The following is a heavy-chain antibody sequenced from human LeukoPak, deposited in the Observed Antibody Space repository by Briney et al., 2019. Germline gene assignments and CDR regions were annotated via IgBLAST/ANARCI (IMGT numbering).Heavy chain of an antibody. J-gene: IGHJ4*02. CDR2: IYYNGRT. D-gene: IGHD3-10*01. CDR3: ARVRSTMVRWAANDY. V-gene: IGHV4-30-4*08. CDR1: GGYLNSDDYY. Sequence: PSETLSLTCSVSGGYLNSDDYYWTWIRQPPGKGLEWIGYIYYNGRTHYNPSLSSRVTLSVDTSKNQFSLKLCSVTAADTAVYYCARVRSTMVRWAANDYWGQGTLVTVSS.